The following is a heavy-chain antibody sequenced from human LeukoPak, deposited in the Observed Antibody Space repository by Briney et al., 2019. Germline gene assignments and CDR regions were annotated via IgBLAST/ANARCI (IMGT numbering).Heavy chain of an antibody. Sequence: PGRSLRLSCAASGFTFSSYGMHWVRQAPGKGLEWVAVIWYDGGNKYYADSVKGRFTISRDNSKNTLYLQMNSLRAEDTAVYYCAETARYLWSGYSYFDYWGQGTLVTVSS. J-gene: IGHJ4*02. CDR2: IWYDGGNK. CDR1: GFTFSSYG. CDR3: AETARYLWSGYSYFDY. V-gene: IGHV3-33*01. D-gene: IGHD3-3*01.